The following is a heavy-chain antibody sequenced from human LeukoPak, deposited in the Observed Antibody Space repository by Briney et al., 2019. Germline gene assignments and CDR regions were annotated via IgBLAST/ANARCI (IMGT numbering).Heavy chain of an antibody. Sequence: GGSLRLSCAASGFTFDDYGMSWVRQAPGKGLEWVSGINWNGGSTGYADSVKGRFTISRDNAKNSLYLQMNSLRVEDTAVYYCARDSSGWYHWFDPWGQGTLVTVSS. CDR1: GFTFDDYG. D-gene: IGHD6-19*01. J-gene: IGHJ5*02. CDR2: INWNGGST. CDR3: ARDSSGWYHWFDP. V-gene: IGHV3-20*04.